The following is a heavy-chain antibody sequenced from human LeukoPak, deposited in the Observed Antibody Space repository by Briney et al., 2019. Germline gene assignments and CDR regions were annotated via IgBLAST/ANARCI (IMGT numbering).Heavy chain of an antibody. J-gene: IGHJ5*02. Sequence: SETLSLTCTVSGYSISSDSYWGWIRQPPGKGLEWIGNVSQSGSTYYNPSLKSRVTISVDTSKNQFFLKVSSVTAADTAVYYCARGMRSFLTPGHWFDPWGQGTLVTVSS. V-gene: IGHV4-38-2*02. D-gene: IGHD4-17*01. CDR3: ARGMRSFLTPGHWFDP. CDR2: VSQSGST. CDR1: GYSISSDSY.